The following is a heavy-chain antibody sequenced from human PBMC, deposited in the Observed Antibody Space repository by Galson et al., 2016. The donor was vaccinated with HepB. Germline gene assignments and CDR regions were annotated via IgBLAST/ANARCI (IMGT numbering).Heavy chain of an antibody. D-gene: IGHD7-27*01. Sequence: SLRLSCAASGFTFNNHAMNWVRQASGKGLEWVSTISPSGDNTYYADSVKGRFTISRDISKNMLYLQMNSLRADDTALYYCARRGINWGFFDYWGQGTLVTVSS. CDR3: ARRGINWGFFDY. CDR1: GFTFNNHA. J-gene: IGHJ4*02. CDR2: ISPSGDNT. V-gene: IGHV3-23*01.